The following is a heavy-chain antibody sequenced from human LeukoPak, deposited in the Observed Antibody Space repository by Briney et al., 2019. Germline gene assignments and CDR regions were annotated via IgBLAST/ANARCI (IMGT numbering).Heavy chain of an antibody. Sequence: SETLSLTCAVYGGSFSGYYWSWLRQPPGKGLEWIGEINHSGSTNYNPSLKSRVTISVDTSKNQFSLTLSSVTAADTAVYYCARSDGYGLVDIWGQGTMVTVSS. CDR1: GGSFSGYY. V-gene: IGHV4-34*01. CDR2: INHSGST. D-gene: IGHD3-10*01. CDR3: ARSDGYGLVDI. J-gene: IGHJ3*02.